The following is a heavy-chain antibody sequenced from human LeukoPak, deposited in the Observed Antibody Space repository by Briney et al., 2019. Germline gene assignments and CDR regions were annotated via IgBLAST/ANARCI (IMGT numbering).Heavy chain of an antibody. V-gene: IGHV1-69*13. Sequence: SVKVSCKASGGTFSSYAISWVRQAPGQGLEWMGGIIPIFGTANYAQKFQDRVTITADESTSTAYMELSSLRSEDTAVYYCARTEFGAQGYDSSAKGAFDIWGQGTMVTVSS. J-gene: IGHJ3*02. CDR2: IIPIFGTA. CDR3: ARTEFGAQGYDSSAKGAFDI. CDR1: GGTFSSYA. D-gene: IGHD3-22*01.